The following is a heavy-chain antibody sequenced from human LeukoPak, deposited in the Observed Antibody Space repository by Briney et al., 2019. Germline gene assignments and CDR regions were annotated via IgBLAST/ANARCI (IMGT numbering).Heavy chain of an antibody. D-gene: IGHD2-2*01. J-gene: IGHJ4*02. CDR1: GFTFSSYS. CDR2: ISSSSSYI. Sequence: PGGSLRLSCAASGFTFSSYSMNWVRQAPGKGLEWVSSISSSSSYIYYADSVKGRFTISRDNAKNSLYLQMNNLRAEDTAVYYCARGHQLLLFDYWGQGTLVTVSS. V-gene: IGHV3-21*01. CDR3: ARGHQLLLFDY.